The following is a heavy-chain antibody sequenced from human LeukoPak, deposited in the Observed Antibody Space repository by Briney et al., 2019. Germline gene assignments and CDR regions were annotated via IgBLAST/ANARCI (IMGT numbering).Heavy chain of an antibody. D-gene: IGHD6-19*01. Sequence: ASVKVSCKASGYTFTGHYMHWVRQAPGQGLEWMGWINPNSGGTNYAQKFQGRVTMTRDTSISTAYMELSRLRSDDTAVYYCARTVAVAGTLIDYWGQGTLVTVSS. CDR3: ARTVAVAGTLIDY. CDR1: GYTFTGHY. J-gene: IGHJ4*02. V-gene: IGHV1-2*02. CDR2: INPNSGGT.